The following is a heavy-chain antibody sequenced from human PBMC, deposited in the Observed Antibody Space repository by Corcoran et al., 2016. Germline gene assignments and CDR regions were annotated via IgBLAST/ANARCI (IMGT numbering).Heavy chain of an antibody. CDR3: ARHVDITVAPD. CDR2: IRSKANNYAT. V-gene: IGHV3-73*02. J-gene: IGHJ4*02. Sequence: EVQLVESGGGLVQPGGSLKLSCAASGFTFSGSTMHWVRQASGKGLEWVGRIRSKANNYATAYAASMKDRFTISRDDSSNTAYLQMNSLKTEDTAVYYCARHVDITVAPDWCQGTLVTVSS. CDR1: GFTFSGST. D-gene: IGHD6-19*01.